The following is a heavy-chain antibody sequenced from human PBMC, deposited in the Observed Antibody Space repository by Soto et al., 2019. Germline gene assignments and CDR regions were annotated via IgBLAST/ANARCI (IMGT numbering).Heavy chain of an antibody. Sequence: GESLKISCAASGFTFSSYWMSWVRQAPGKGLEWVANIKQDGSEKYYVDSVKGRFTISRDNAKNSLYLQMNSLRAEDTAVYYCASTGDPFDYWGQGTLVTVSS. D-gene: IGHD2-21*02. CDR2: IKQDGSEK. CDR1: GFTFSSYW. V-gene: IGHV3-7*03. J-gene: IGHJ4*02. CDR3: ASTGDPFDY.